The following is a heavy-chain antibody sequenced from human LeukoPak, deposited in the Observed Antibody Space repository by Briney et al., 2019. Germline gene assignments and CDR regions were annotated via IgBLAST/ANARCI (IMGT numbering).Heavy chain of an antibody. J-gene: IGHJ5*02. CDR2: IYYSGST. Sequence: SETLSLTCTVSGGSISSGSYYWSWIRQPPGKGLEWIGYIYYSGSTNYNPSLKSRVTISVDTSKNQFSLKLSSVTAADTAVYYCARHRDGVRGWFDPWGQGTLVTVSS. CDR3: ARHRDGVRGWFDP. D-gene: IGHD1-1*01. V-gene: IGHV4-61*01. CDR1: GGSISSGSYY.